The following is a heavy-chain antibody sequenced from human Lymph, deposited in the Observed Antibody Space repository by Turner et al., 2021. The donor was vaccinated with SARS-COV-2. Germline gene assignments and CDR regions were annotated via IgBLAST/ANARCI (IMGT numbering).Heavy chain of an antibody. CDR2: MYDSGST. CDR3: ARAPFIIVLMMYASGYFDN. Sequence: QLQLPGSGPGLVKPSETLSPTSTVPGGPIRSSSYYWGWIRQPPGKGLEWIGSMYDSGSTYYNPSHKSRVTRSVDTSKNQFSLKLSSVTAADTAVYYCARAPFIIVLMMYASGYFDNWGQGTLVTVSS. D-gene: IGHD2-8*01. CDR1: GGPIRSSSYY. J-gene: IGHJ4*02. V-gene: IGHV4-39*01.